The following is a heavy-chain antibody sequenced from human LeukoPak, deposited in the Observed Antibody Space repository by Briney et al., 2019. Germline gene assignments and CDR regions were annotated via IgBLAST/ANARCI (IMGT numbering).Heavy chain of an antibody. D-gene: IGHD3-22*01. CDR1: GYDFTTYW. V-gene: IGHV5-51*01. Sequence: GESLKISCKGSGYDFTTYWIGWVRQMPGKGLEWMGIIYPGDSDTRYSPSFQGQVTISADKSISTAYLQWSSLKASDTAMYYCARSTYYYDSSGPPDVWGKGTTVTVSS. J-gene: IGHJ6*04. CDR3: ARSTYYYDSSGPPDV. CDR2: IYPGDSDT.